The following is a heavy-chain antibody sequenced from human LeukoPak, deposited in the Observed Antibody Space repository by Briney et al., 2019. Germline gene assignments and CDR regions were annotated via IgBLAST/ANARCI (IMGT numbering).Heavy chain of an antibody. V-gene: IGHV1-8*02. Sequence: ASVKVSCKASGYTFTSYDINWARQATGQGLEWMGWMNPNSGNTGYAQKFQGRVTMTTDTSASTAYMELRSLRSDDTAVYYCARSPAAINYYYYYMDVWGKGTTVTVSS. CDR2: MNPNSGNT. J-gene: IGHJ6*03. CDR3: ARSPAAINYYYYYMDV. CDR1: GYTFTSYD. D-gene: IGHD2-2*02.